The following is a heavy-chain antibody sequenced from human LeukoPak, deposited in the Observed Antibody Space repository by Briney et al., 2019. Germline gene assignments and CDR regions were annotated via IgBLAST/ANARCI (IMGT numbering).Heavy chain of an antibody. V-gene: IGHV3-7*01. Sequence: GGSLRLSCAASGFTFSSYWMSWVRQAPGKGLEWVANIKQDGSEKYYVDSVKGRFTISRDNAKSSLYLQMNSLRAEDTAVYYCARAVDGYTSNYYYYMDVWGKGTTVTVSS. CDR2: IKQDGSEK. CDR3: ARAVDGYTSNYYYYMDV. CDR1: GFTFSSYW. D-gene: IGHD6-19*01. J-gene: IGHJ6*03.